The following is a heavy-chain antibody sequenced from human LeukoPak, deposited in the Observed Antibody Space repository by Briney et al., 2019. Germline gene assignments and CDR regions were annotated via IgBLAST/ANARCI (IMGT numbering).Heavy chain of an antibody. V-gene: IGHV4-34*01. Sequence: KPSETLSLTCAVYGGSFGGYYWSWIRQPPGKGLEWIGEINHSGSTNYNPSLKSRVTISVDTSKNQFSLKLSSVTAADTAAYYCASTYYYDSSGYDYWGQGTLVTASS. CDR1: GGSFGGYY. D-gene: IGHD3-22*01. J-gene: IGHJ4*02. CDR3: ASTYYYDSSGYDY. CDR2: INHSGST.